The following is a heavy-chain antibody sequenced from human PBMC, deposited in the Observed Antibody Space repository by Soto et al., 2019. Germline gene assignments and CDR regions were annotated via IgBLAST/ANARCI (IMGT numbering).Heavy chain of an antibody. CDR3: SRHAVVAATPDFDY. CDR2: IYYSGST. D-gene: IGHD2-15*01. Sequence: SETLSLTCTVSGGSISSYYWSWIRQPPGKGLEWIGYIYYSGSTNYNPSLKSRVTISVDTSKNQFSLKLSSVTAADTAVYYCSRHAVVAATPDFDYWGQGTLVTVSS. V-gene: IGHV4-59*08. CDR1: GGSISSYY. J-gene: IGHJ4*02.